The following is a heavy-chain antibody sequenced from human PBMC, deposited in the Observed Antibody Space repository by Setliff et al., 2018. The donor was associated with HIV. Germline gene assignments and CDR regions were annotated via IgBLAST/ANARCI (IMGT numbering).Heavy chain of an antibody. Sequence: SETLSLTCTVSGDSISSGSYYWSWVRQPAGKGLEWIGHISTSGSTNYNPSLKSRLTISVDTSKNQFSLKLSSVTAADTAVFYCARGRAETYYDFWGGYSNWFDPWGQGTLVTVSS. CDR3: ARGRAETYYDFWGGYSNWFDP. D-gene: IGHD3-3*01. CDR2: ISTSGST. V-gene: IGHV4-61*09. CDR1: GDSISSGSYY. J-gene: IGHJ5*02.